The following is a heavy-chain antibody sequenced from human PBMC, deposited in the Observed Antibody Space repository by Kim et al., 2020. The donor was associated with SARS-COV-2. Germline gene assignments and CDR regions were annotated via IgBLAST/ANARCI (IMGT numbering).Heavy chain of an antibody. Sequence: GGSLRLSCAASGITFSNYVMHWVRQSPGEGLEWVSSIEPNGYSFSSGSVKGRFTISRENADNSLQLQMNSLRAGETAVYFCVRELPVAGGRYYGMDVWGQGTTVTVPS. CDR1: GITFSNYV. J-gene: IGHJ6*02. V-gene: IGHV3-13*01. D-gene: IGHD6-19*01. CDR3: VRELPVAGGRYYGMDV. CDR2: IEPNGYS.